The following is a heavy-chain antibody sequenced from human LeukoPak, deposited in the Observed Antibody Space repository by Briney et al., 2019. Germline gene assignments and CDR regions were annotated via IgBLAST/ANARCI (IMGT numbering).Heavy chain of an antibody. V-gene: IGHV3-49*04. CDR1: GFSFSNYG. J-gene: IGHJ4*02. D-gene: IGHD2-2*01. CDR2: IRSKAYGGTT. Sequence: PGGSLRLSCAASGFSFSNYGMTWVRQAPGKGLEWVGFIRSKAYGGTTEYAASVKGRFTISRDDSKSIAYLQMNSLKTEDTAVYYCTSEIQLLDYWGQGTLVTVSS. CDR3: TSEIQLLDY.